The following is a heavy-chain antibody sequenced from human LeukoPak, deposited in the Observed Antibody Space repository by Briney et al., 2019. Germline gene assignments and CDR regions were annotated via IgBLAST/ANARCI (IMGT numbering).Heavy chain of an antibody. J-gene: IGHJ6*02. V-gene: IGHV1-8*01. Sequence: EASVKVSCKASGYTLTSYDIHWVRQATGQELEWMGWMNPNSGNTGYAQKFQGRVTMTRNTSISTAYMELSSLRSEDTAVYYCARAVGYCSSTSCYTQSYYYYGMDVWGQGTTVTVSS. CDR2: MNPNSGNT. D-gene: IGHD2-2*02. CDR3: ARAVGYCSSTSCYTQSYYYYGMDV. CDR1: GYTLTSYD.